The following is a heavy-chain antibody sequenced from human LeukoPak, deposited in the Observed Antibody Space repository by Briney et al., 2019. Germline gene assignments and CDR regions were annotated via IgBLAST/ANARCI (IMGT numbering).Heavy chain of an antibody. J-gene: IGHJ4*02. CDR1: RCTLTELS. CDR2: FDPEDGET. CDR3: ARAYCGSYDFDY. V-gene: IGHV1-24*01. Sequence: ASVKVSCKVSRCTLTELSMHWVRQAPGKGLEWMGGFDPEDGETIYAQKFQGRVTMTEDTSTDTAYMELSSLRSEDTAVYYCARAYCGSYDFDYWGQGTLVTV. D-gene: IGHD1-26*01.